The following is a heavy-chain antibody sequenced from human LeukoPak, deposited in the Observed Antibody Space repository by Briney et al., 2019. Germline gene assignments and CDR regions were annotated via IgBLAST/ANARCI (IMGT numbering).Heavy chain of an antibody. CDR2: ISGSGDST. J-gene: IGHJ4*02. V-gene: IGHV3-23*01. Sequence: GGSLRLSCAVSGFTFSSYAMSWVRQAPGKGLEWISAISGSGDSTYYADSVKGRFTVSRDNSKNTLYLQMNSLRAEDTAVYYCAKNEATVSTTLDYWGQGTLVTVSS. D-gene: IGHD4-11*01. CDR3: AKNEATVSTTLDY. CDR1: GFTFSSYA.